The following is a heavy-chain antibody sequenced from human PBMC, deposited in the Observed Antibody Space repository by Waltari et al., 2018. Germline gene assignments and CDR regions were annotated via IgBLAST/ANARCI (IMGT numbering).Heavy chain of an antibody. V-gene: IGHV3-20*04. Sequence: EEQLVESGGGAARPGGDVRLYCVASGSTVETYNMHGVRQRPGKGLEWVSGINWNGDNTDYAESVKGRFTISRDNAKNAVYLQMNSLRAEDTAMYYCARDGPYYYFGLDVWGQGTTVTVSS. CDR1: GSTVETYN. CDR2: INWNGDNT. J-gene: IGHJ6*02. CDR3: ARDGPYYYFGLDV.